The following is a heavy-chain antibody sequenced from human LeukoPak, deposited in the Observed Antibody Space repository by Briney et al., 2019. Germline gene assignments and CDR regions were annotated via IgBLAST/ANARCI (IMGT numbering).Heavy chain of an antibody. CDR1: GFTFSSYA. CDR2: ISGSGGST. D-gene: IGHD6-13*01. CDR3: ATKPLLAAAGHNWFDP. J-gene: IGHJ5*02. Sequence: GGSLRLSCAASGFTFSSYAMSWVRPAPGKGLEWVSAISGSGGSTYYADSVKGRFTISRDNSKNTLYLQMNSLRAEDTAVYYCATKPLLAAAGHNWFDPWGQGTLVTVSS. V-gene: IGHV3-23*01.